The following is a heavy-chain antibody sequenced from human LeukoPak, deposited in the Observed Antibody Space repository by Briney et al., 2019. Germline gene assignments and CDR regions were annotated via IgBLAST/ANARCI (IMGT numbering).Heavy chain of an antibody. J-gene: IGHJ4*02. V-gene: IGHV3-23*01. CDR2: ISGSGGST. CDR1: GFTFSSYA. D-gene: IGHD2-15*01. CDR3: AKAVNSIVVVVAATPGIFDY. Sequence: GGSLRLSCAASGFTFSSYAMSWVRQAPGKGLEWVSAISGSGGSTYYADSVKGRFTISRDNSKNTLYLQMNSLRAEDTAVYYCAKAVNSIVVVVAATPGIFDYWGQGTLVTVSS.